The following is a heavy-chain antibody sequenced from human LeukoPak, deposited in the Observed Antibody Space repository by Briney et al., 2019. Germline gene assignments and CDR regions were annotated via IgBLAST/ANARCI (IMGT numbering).Heavy chain of an antibody. CDR3: ARWEGNCAFDY. D-gene: IGHD3-16*01. CDR1: GFTFSDYY. V-gene: IGHV3-11*04. CDR2: ISSSGSTI. J-gene: IGHJ4*02. Sequence: GGSLRLSXAASGFTFSDYYMSWIRQTPGKGLEWVSYISSSGSTIYYADSVKGRFTISRDNAKNSLYQQMNSLRAEDTAVYYCARWEGNCAFDYWGQGTLVTVSS.